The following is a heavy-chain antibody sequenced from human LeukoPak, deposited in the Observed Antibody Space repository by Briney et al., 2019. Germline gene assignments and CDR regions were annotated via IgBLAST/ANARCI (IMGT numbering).Heavy chain of an antibody. CDR2: IRYDGSNE. Sequence: GGSLRLSCAASGFTFSSYGMHWVRQAPGKGLEWVSFIRYDGSNEYYADSVRGRFTISRDNSKNTLYLQMNSLRAEDTAVYYCARDQQAGCSGGSCSNYYMDVWGKGTTVTVSS. D-gene: IGHD2-15*01. CDR1: GFTFSSYG. V-gene: IGHV3-30*02. J-gene: IGHJ6*03. CDR3: ARDQQAGCSGGSCSNYYMDV.